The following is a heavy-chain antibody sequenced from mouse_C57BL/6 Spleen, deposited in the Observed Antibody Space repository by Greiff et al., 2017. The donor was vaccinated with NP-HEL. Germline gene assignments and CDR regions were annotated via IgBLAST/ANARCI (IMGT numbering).Heavy chain of an antibody. V-gene: IGHV1-85*01. D-gene: IGHD1-1*01. CDR2: IYPRDGST. CDR1: GYTFTSYD. Sequence: QVQLQQSGPELVKPGASVKLSCKASGYTFTSYDINWVKQRPGQGLEWIGWIYPRDGSTKYNEKFKGKATLTVDTSSSTAYMELHSLTSEDSAVYFCARKGAYYYGSSADYWGQGTTLTVSS. J-gene: IGHJ2*01. CDR3: ARKGAYYYGSSADY.